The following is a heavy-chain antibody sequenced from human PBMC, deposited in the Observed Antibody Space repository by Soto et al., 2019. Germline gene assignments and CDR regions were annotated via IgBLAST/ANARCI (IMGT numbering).Heavy chain of an antibody. CDR1: GFTFSSYG. D-gene: IGHD3-22*01. CDR2: IWYDGSNK. CDR3: ARGWDYYDSSGYYAAWDY. Sequence: QVQLVESGGGVVQPGRSLRLSCAASGFTFSSYGMHWVRQAPGKGLEWVAVIWYDGSNKYYADSVKGRFTISRDNSKNTLYLQMNSLRAEDKAVYCCARGWDYYDSSGYYAAWDYWGQGTLVTVSS. J-gene: IGHJ4*02. V-gene: IGHV3-33*01.